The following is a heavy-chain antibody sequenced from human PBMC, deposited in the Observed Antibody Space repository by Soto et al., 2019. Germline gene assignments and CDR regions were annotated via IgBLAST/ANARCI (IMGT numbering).Heavy chain of an antibody. Sequence: QVQLVQSGAEVKKPGSSVTVSCKASGGTFSSYTISWVRQAPGQGLEWMGGIIPIFGTANYAQKFQGRVTITAAESTSTAYPELSSLRSADTAVYYCARGNHRWLQWWYFDLWGRGTLVTVSS. V-gene: IGHV1-69*12. D-gene: IGHD5-12*01. CDR1: GGTFSSYT. CDR3: ARGNHRWLQWWYFDL. CDR2: IIPIFGTA. J-gene: IGHJ2*01.